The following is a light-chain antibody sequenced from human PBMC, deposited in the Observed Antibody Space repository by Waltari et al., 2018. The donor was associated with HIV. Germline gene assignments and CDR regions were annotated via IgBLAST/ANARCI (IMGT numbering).Light chain of an antibody. V-gene: IGKV3-11*01. CDR1: QSVSSY. Sequence: PGERATLSCRASQSVSSYLAWYQQKPGQAPRLLIYDASNRATGIPARFSGSGSGTDFTLTISSLEPEDFAVYYCQQRSNWPLMYTFGQGTKLEIK. CDR2: DAS. CDR3: QQRSNWPLMYT. J-gene: IGKJ2*01.